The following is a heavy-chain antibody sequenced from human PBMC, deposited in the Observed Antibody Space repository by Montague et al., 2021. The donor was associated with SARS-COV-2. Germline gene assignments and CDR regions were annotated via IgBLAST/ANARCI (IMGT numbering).Heavy chain of an antibody. CDR3: AREVTMVRGGGYFDP. J-gene: IGHJ5*02. CDR1: GGSMRYYF. Sequence: SETLSLTCTVSGGSMRYYFWSWIRQPPGKGLQWIGYTDSSGTTNYNLSLKSRVTISLDVSKSQFSLKLNSVTPADTAVYYCAREVTMVRGGGYFDPWGQGTLVTVAS. D-gene: IGHD3-10*01. CDR2: TDSSGTT. V-gene: IGHV4-59*01.